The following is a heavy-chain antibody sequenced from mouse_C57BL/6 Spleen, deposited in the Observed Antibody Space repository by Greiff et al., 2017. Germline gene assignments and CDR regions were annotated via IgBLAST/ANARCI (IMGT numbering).Heavy chain of an antibody. J-gene: IGHJ1*03. D-gene: IGHD2-5*01. V-gene: IGHV1-69*01. CDR1: GYTFTSYW. CDR2: IGPSDSYP. CDR3: ARRDSNYGSDWYFDV. Sequence: VQLQQPGAELVMPGASVKLSCKASGYTFTSYWMHWVKQRPGQGLEWIGKIGPSDSYPNYNQKFKGKSTLTVDKSSSTAYMQLSSLTSEDSAVYYCARRDSNYGSDWYFDVWGTGTTVTVSS.